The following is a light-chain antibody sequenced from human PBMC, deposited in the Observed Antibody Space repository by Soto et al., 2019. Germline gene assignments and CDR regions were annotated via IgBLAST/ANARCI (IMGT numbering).Light chain of an antibody. V-gene: IGLV3-1*01. CDR3: QAWDSSTVV. J-gene: IGLJ2*01. CDR1: KLWNKY. CDR2: QDI. Sequence: SYELTQPPSVSVSPGQTASISCSGNKLWNKYACWYQQKPGQSPVLVIYQDIKRPSGIPARFSGSNSANTATLTISGTQAMDEADYYCQAWDSSTVVFGGGTKVTVL.